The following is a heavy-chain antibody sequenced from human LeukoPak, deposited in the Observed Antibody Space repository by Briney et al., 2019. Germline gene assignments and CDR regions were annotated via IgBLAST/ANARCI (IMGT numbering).Heavy chain of an antibody. D-gene: IGHD3-16*01. J-gene: IGHJ3*02. CDR3: ARGGSYNQGAFDI. V-gene: IGHV3-7*01. Sequence: QPGGSLRLSCVASGFTFSSRDWMTWVRQAPGKGLEGVANIKQDGSEKNYVDSVKGRFTISRDNSKNTLYLQMGSLRAEDMAVYYCARGGSYNQGAFDIWGQGTMVTVSS. CDR1: GFTFSSRDW. CDR2: IKQDGSEK.